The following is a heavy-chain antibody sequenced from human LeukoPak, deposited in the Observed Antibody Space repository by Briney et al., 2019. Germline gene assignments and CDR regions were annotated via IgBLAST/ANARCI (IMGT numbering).Heavy chain of an antibody. Sequence: GGSLRLSWAASGFTFSSYGMHWVRQAPGKGLEWVAVISYDGSNKYYADSVKGRFTISRDNSKNTLYLQMNSLRAEDTAVYYCARDGGTMIVVVNYFDYWGQGTLVTVSS. CDR1: GFTFSSYG. CDR2: ISYDGSNK. V-gene: IGHV3-30*03. CDR3: ARDGGTMIVVVNYFDY. J-gene: IGHJ4*02. D-gene: IGHD3-22*01.